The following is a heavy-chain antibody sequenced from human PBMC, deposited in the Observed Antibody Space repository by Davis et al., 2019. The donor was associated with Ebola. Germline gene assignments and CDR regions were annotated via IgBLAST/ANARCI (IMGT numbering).Heavy chain of an antibody. J-gene: IGHJ6*02. V-gene: IGHV1-3*01. CDR3: ARGIWFGELLSPYYYYGMGV. CDR1: GYTFTSYA. Sequence: AASVKVSCKTSGYTFTSYAMHWVRQAPGQRLEWMGWINAGNGNTKYSQKFQGRVTITRDTSASTAYMELSSLRSEDTAVYYCARGIWFGELLSPYYYYGMGVWGQGTTVTVSS. D-gene: IGHD3-10*01. CDR2: INAGNGNT.